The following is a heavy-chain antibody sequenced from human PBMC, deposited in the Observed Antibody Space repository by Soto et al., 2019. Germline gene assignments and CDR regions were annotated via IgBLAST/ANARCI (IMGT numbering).Heavy chain of an antibody. Sequence: APVKVSSKASGYTFTSYGISWVRQAPGQGLEWMGWISAYNGNTNYAQKLQGRVTMTTDTSTSTAYMELRSLRSDDTAVYYCARDQDDSSGYYYLYYYYYGMDVWGQGTTVTVSS. CDR1: GYTFTSYG. D-gene: IGHD3-22*01. CDR2: ISAYNGNT. CDR3: ARDQDDSSGYYYLYYYYYGMDV. J-gene: IGHJ6*02. V-gene: IGHV1-18*01.